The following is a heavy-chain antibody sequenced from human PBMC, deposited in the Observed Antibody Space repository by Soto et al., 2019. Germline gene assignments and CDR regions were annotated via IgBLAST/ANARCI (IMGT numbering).Heavy chain of an antibody. D-gene: IGHD6-6*01. CDR1: GFTFSDYY. Sequence: GGSLRLSCAASGFTFSDYYMSWIRQAPGKGLEWVSYISSSGSTIYYADSVKGRFTISRDNAKNSLYLQMNSLRAEDTAVYYCARDRGSSSLLPRDDFADYWGQGTLVTVSS. J-gene: IGHJ4*02. CDR3: ARDRGSSSLLPRDDFADY. V-gene: IGHV3-11*01. CDR2: ISSSGSTI.